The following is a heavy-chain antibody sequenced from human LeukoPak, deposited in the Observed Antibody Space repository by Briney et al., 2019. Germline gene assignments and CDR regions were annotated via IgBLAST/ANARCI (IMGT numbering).Heavy chain of an antibody. Sequence: GESLKISCKGSGYTFTSYFIGWVRHVPAQGLEWVAIIRPGDSDTRYSPSFRGQVTVSADTSINTAYLQWSSPKASDTAMYYCVRHRSDSGSSPIDFWGQGTLVTVSS. CDR2: IRPGDSDT. J-gene: IGHJ4*02. V-gene: IGHV5-51*01. CDR1: GYTFTSYF. CDR3: VRHRSDSGSSPIDF. D-gene: IGHD6-6*01.